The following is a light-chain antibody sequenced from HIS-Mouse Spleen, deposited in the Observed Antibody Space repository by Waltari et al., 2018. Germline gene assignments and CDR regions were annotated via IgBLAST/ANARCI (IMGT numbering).Light chain of an antibody. CDR1: ALPKKY. CDR2: EDS. Sequence: SYELTQPPSVSVSPGQTARITCSGDALPKKYAYWYQPKPGQAPVLGIYEDSTRPSGIPVRFSGSSAGTMATLTISGAQVEDEADYYCYSTDSSGNHRVFGGGTKLTVL. CDR3: YSTDSSGNHRV. V-gene: IGLV3-10*01. J-gene: IGLJ2*01.